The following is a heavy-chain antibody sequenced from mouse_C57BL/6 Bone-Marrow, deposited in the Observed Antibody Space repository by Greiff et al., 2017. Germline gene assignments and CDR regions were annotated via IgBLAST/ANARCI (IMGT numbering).Heavy chain of an antibody. D-gene: IGHD2-1*01. V-gene: IGHV1-58*01. J-gene: IGHJ3*01. CDR1: GYTFTSYG. CDR3: ALGGNYLFAY. Sequence: VQLKQSGAELVRPGSSVKMSCKTSGYTFTSYGITWVKQRPDQGLEWIGSIYIGNGYTEYNEKFKGKATLTSDTASSTDYMQLSSLTSEDSAIYICALGGNYLFAYWGQGTLVTVSA. CDR2: IYIGNGYT.